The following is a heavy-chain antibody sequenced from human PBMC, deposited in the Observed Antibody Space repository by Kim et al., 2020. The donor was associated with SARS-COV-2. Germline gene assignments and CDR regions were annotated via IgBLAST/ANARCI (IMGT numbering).Heavy chain of an antibody. D-gene: IGHD4-17*01. V-gene: IGHV4-39*07. CDR3: AREGGPDYGDYAFDY. CDR2: IYYSGST. J-gene: IGHJ4*02. Sequence: SETLSLTCTVSGGSISSSSYYWGWIRQPPGKGLEWIGSIYYSGSTYYNPSLKSRVTISVDTSKNQFSLKLSSVTAADTAVYYCAREGGPDYGDYAFDYWGQGTLVTVSS. CDR1: GGSISSSSYY.